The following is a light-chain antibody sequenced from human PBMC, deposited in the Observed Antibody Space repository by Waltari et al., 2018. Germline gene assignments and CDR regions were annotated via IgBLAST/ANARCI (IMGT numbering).Light chain of an antibody. J-gene: IGKJ1*01. CDR1: QSLVHSDGNTY. CDR3: MQGTHWPRT. Sequence: DAVMTQSPLSLPVTLGQPASISCRSTQSLVHSDGNTYLNWYQQRPGQSPRRLIYKVSDRDSGVPDRFSCSGSGTDFTLKISRVEAEDVGVYYCMQGTHWPRTFGQGTRVEIK. CDR2: KVS. V-gene: IGKV2-30*02.